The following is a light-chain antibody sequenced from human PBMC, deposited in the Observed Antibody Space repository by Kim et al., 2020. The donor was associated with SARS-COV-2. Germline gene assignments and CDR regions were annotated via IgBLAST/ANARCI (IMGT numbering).Light chain of an antibody. CDR1: TSNIGAASA. V-gene: IGLV1-40*01. CDR2: TNT. Sequence: QPLPISCTGATSNIGAASAVHWYPPLPGTAPKLLISTNTNRPSGVPDRFSGSKSGTSASLAITGLQAEDEADYYCQSYDTSLNNKVFGGGTQLTVL. J-gene: IGLJ2*01. CDR3: QSYDTSLNNKV.